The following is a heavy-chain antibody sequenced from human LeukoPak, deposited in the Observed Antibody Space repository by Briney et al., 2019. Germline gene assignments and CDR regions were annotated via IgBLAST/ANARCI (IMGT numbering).Heavy chain of an antibody. J-gene: IGHJ4*02. CDR2: IYYSGST. CDR3: ARPSSGWFPSFDY. V-gene: IGHV4-39*01. D-gene: IGHD6-19*01. Sequence: PSEALSLTCTVSGGSISSSSYYWGWIRQPPGKGLEWIGSIYYSGSTYYNPSLKSRVTISVDTSKNQFSLKLSSVTAADTAVYYCARPSSGWFPSFDYWGQGTLVTVSS. CDR1: GGSISSSSYY.